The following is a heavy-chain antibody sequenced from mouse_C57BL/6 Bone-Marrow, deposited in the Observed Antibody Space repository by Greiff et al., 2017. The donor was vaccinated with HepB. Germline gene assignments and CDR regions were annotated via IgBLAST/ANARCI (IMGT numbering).Heavy chain of an antibody. CDR3: VRKKGYYVYSYFDV. Sequence: EVKLLESGGGLVKPGESLKLSCAASEFAFSSYAMSWVRQTPEKRLEWVATISDGGSYTYYPDNVKGRFTISRDNAKNNLYLQMSHLKSEDTAMYYSVRKKGYYVYSYFDVWGRGNTVPVSS. CDR2: ISDGGSYT. J-gene: IGHJ1*03. CDR1: EFAFSSYA. D-gene: IGHD2-3*01. V-gene: IGHV5-4*03.